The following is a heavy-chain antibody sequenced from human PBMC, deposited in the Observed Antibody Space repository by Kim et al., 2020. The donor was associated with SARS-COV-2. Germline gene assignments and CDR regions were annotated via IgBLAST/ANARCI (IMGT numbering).Heavy chain of an antibody. CDR3: ARGAVLLWFGELLWAGDGMDV. CDR2: ISSSGSTI. J-gene: IGHJ6*02. D-gene: IGHD3-10*01. CDR1: GFTFSDYY. Sequence: GGSLRLSCAASGFTFSDYYMSWIRQAPGKGLEWVSYISSSGSTIYYADSVKGRFTISRDNAKNSLYLQMNSLRAEDTAVYYCARGAVLLWFGELLWAGDGMDVWGQGTTVTVSS. V-gene: IGHV3-11*01.